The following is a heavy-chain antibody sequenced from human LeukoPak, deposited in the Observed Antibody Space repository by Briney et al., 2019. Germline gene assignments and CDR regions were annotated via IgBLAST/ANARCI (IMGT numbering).Heavy chain of an antibody. CDR1: GGSISSYY. D-gene: IGHD1-1*01. CDR2: IYYSGSA. Sequence: SETLSLTCTVSGGSISSYYWSWIRQPPGKGLEWIGYIYYSGSAYYNPSLKSRVTISVDTPKNQFSLKLSSVTAADTAVYYCARDVSPGTIKSRLDYWGQGSLVTVSS. J-gene: IGHJ4*02. V-gene: IGHV4-59*12. CDR3: ARDVSPGTIKSRLDY.